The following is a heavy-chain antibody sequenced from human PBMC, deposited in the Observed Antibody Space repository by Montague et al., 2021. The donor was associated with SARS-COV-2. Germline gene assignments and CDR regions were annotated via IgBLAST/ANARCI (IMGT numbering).Heavy chain of an antibody. CDR2: IYYSGST. Sequence: SETLSLTCTVSGGSISSYYWSWIRQPPGKGLEWIGYIYYSGSTNYNPSLKSRVTISVDTSKNQFSLKLSSVTAADTAVYYCARQSGRLWGIAVAGAFDYWGQGTLSPSPQ. CDR3: ARQSGRLWGIAVAGAFDY. V-gene: IGHV4-59*08. D-gene: IGHD6-19*01. CDR1: GGSISSYY. J-gene: IGHJ4*02.